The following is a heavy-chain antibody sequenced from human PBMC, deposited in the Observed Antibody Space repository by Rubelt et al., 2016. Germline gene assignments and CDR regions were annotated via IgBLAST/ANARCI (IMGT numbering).Heavy chain of an antibody. Sequence: VQLVESGGGLVQPGGSLRLSCTTSGFTFSDYYMSWIRQAPGKGLEWVSYISSSSSYTNYADSVKGRFTISRDNAKNSLYLQMNSLRAEDTAVYYCARDSHGKSPSFDIWGQGTMVTVSS. V-gene: IGHV3-11*06. J-gene: IGHJ3*02. CDR3: ARDSHGKSPSFDI. D-gene: IGHD1-14*01. CDR1: GFTFSDYY. CDR2: ISSSSSYT.